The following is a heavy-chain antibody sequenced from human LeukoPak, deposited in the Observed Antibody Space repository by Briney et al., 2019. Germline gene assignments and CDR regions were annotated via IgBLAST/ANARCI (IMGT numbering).Heavy chain of an antibody. D-gene: IGHD5-12*01. J-gene: IGHJ4*02. V-gene: IGHV3-7*01. CDR1: GFAFSNYW. CDR3: ARGPSGYHNT. Sequence: GGSLRLSCAAAGFAFSNYWMTWVRQAPGKVLEWVANIKRDGREKYYVDSVKGRFTISRDNAKNSLSLQMNSMRAEDTAVYYCARGPSGYHNTGGQGTLVTVSS. CDR2: IKRDGREK.